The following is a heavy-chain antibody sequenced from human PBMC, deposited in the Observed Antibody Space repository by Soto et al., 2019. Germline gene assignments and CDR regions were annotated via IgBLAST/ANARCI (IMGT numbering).Heavy chain of an antibody. Sequence: QITLKESGPTLVKPTQTLTLTCTFSGFSLTTQGVHVGWIRQPPGKALEWLALIYWGDNEVYSPSLKNRLTITKDTSKSQVVLTLATVDPVDTATYYCVYGDFGDYFFQFWGQGILVNVSS. J-gene: IGHJ4*02. CDR2: IYWGDNE. V-gene: IGHV2-5*02. CDR3: VYGDFGDYFFQF. D-gene: IGHD4-17*01. CDR1: GFSLTTQGVH.